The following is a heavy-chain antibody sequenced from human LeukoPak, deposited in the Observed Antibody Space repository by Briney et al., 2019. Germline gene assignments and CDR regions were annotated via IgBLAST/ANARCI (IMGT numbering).Heavy chain of an antibody. V-gene: IGHV1-46*01. CDR2: INPSGGST. CDR3: AREGSGSYSYYFDY. J-gene: IGHJ4*02. D-gene: IGHD1-26*01. Sequence: INPSGGSTSYAQKFQGRVTMTRDTSTSTVYMELSSLRSEDTAVYYCAREGSGSYSYYFDYWGQGTLVTVSS.